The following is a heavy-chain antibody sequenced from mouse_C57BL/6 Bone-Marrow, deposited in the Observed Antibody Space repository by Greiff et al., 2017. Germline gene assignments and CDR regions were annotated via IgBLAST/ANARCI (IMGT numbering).Heavy chain of an antibody. Sequence: EVNVVESGGGLVKPGGSLKLSCAASGFTFSSYAMSWVRQTPEKRLEWVATISDGGSYTYYPDNVKGRFTISRDNAKNNLYLQMSHLKSEDTAMYYCARGWDYYAMDYWGQGTSVTVSS. J-gene: IGHJ4*01. CDR2: ISDGGSYT. CDR3: ARGWDYYAMDY. D-gene: IGHD4-1*01. CDR1: GFTFSSYA. V-gene: IGHV5-4*03.